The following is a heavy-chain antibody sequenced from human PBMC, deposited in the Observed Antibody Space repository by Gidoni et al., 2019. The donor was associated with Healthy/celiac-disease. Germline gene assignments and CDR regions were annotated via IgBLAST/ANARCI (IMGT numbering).Heavy chain of an antibody. J-gene: IGHJ6*03. Sequence: QVQLQQWGAGLLKPSATLSLTCAVYGGSFSGYYWSWIRQPPGKGLEWIGEINHSGSTNYNPSLKSRVTISVDTSKNQFSLKLSSVTAADTAVYYCARGGGIAARRVDYYYYYYMDVWGKGTTVTVSS. D-gene: IGHD6-6*01. V-gene: IGHV4-34*01. CDR3: ARGGGIAARRVDYYYYYYMDV. CDR1: GGSFSGYY. CDR2: INHSGST.